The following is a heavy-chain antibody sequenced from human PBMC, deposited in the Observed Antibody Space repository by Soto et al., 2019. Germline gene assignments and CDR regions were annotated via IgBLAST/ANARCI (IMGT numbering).Heavy chain of an antibody. J-gene: IGHJ2*01. CDR1: GFTFSSYA. CDR3: ATFLVVTPDWYFDL. CDR2: ISGSGGST. Sequence: EVQLLESGGGLVQPGGSLRLSCAASGFTFSSYAMSWVRQAPGQGLEWVSAISGSGGSTYYADSVKGRFTISRDNSKNTLYLQMNSLRAEDTAVYYCATFLVVTPDWYFDLWGRGTLVTVSS. V-gene: IGHV3-23*01. D-gene: IGHD2-21*02.